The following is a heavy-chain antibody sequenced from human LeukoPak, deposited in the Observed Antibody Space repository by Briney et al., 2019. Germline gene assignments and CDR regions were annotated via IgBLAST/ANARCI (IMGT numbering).Heavy chain of an antibody. D-gene: IGHD4-11*01. V-gene: IGHV3-21*01. CDR2: ISSSSGYI. CDR1: GFTFSNYT. Sequence: KPGGSLRLSCAASGFTFSNYTMNWVRQAPGKGLEWVSCISSSSGYIYYADSVRGRFTISRDNAKNSLYLQMNSLRPEGTAVYYCARGTTVSYNWFDPWGLGTLVTVSS. CDR3: ARGTTVSYNWFDP. J-gene: IGHJ5*02.